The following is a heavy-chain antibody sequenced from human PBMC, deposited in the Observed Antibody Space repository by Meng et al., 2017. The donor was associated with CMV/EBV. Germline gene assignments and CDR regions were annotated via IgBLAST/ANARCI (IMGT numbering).Heavy chain of an antibody. CDR3: ARETNPYYDFWSGYSGVDAFDI. D-gene: IGHD3-3*01. J-gene: IGHJ3*02. V-gene: IGHV4-38-2*02. Sequence: SETLSLTCTVSGYSISSGCYWGWIRQPPGKGLEWIGSIYHSGSTYYNPSLKSRVTISVDTSKNQFSLKLSSVAAADTAVYYCARETNPYYDFWSGYSGVDAFDIWGQGTMVTVSS. CDR2: IYHSGST. CDR1: GYSISSGCY.